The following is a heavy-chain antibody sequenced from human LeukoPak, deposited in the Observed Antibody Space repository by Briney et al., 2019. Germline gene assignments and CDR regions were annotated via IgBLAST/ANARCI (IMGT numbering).Heavy chain of an antibody. J-gene: IGHJ4*02. V-gene: IGHV1-2*02. CDR3: ARSLRGWYKDY. CDR1: GYTFTAYS. CDR2: MNPNSGNT. D-gene: IGHD6-19*01. Sequence: ASVKVSCKASGYTFTAYSMHWVRQAPGQGLEWMGWMNPNSGNTAYAQKFQGRVTMTTDTSITTAYMELSSLRSDDTAVYYCARSLRGWYKDYWGQGTLVTVSS.